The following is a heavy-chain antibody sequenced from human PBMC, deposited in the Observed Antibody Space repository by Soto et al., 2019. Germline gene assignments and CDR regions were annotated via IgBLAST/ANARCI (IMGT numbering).Heavy chain of an antibody. CDR1: GGSISSYY. J-gene: IGHJ4*02. D-gene: IGHD6-19*01. V-gene: IGHV4-4*07. CDR3: ALLRAVAGLDY. Sequence: QVQLQESGPGLVKPSETLSLTCTVSGGSISSYYWSWIRQPAGKGLEWIGRIYTSGSTNYNPSLKSRVTISVDKSKNQFSLKLSSVTAADTAVHYCALLRAVAGLDYWGQGTLVTVSS. CDR2: IYTSGST.